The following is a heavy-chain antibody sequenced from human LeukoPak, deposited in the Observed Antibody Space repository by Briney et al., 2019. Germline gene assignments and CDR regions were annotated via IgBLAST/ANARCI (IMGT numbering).Heavy chain of an antibody. CDR2: IYYSGST. CDR1: GGSISSGGYY. Sequence: PSQTLSLTCTVSGGSISSGGYYWSWIRQPPGKGLEWIGYIYYSGSTNYNPSLKSRVTISVDTSKNQFSLKLSSVTAADTAVYYCASTPSLWFGDYWFDPWGQGTLVTVSS. D-gene: IGHD3-10*01. J-gene: IGHJ5*02. CDR3: ASTPSLWFGDYWFDP. V-gene: IGHV4-61*08.